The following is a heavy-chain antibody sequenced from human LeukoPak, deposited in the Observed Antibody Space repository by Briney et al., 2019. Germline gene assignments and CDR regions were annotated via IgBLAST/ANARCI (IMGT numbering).Heavy chain of an antibody. J-gene: IGHJ4*02. D-gene: IGHD3-22*01. Sequence: PSETLSLTCTVSGGSISSYYWSWIRQPAGKGLEWIGRIYTSGSTNYNPSLKSRVTMSVDTSKNQFSLKLSPVTAADTAVYYCARSPETYYYDSSGEFDYWGQGTLVTVSS. CDR1: GGSISSYY. CDR2: IYTSGST. CDR3: ARSPETYYYDSSGEFDY. V-gene: IGHV4-4*07.